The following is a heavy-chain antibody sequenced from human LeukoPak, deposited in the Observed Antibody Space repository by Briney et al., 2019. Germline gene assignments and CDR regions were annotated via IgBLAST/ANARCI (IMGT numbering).Heavy chain of an antibody. Sequence: GGPLRVSCAASGFTFTNYWMSWVRQAPGKGLEWVAHIEQDGNVKYYLDSVKGRFTISRDNAKNSLSLQMHNLRAEDTAPNYTPRNPAKVFPAVYWGQGTLVTVSS. CDR1: GFTFTNYW. J-gene: IGHJ4*02. CDR3: PRNPAKVFPAVY. V-gene: IGHV3-7*01. CDR2: IEQDGNVK. D-gene: IGHD2-2*01.